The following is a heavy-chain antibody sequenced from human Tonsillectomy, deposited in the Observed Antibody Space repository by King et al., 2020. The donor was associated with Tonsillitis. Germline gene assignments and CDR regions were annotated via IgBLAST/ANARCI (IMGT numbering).Heavy chain of an antibody. CDR2: IYSGSSRT. D-gene: IGHD1-26*01. CDR3: AGDPAGRGWYFDL. Sequence: VQLVESGGGLVQPGGSLRLSCAASGFTFSSYAMSWVRQAPGEGLEWVSIIYSGSSRTYYVDSVKGRFTISRDDSNNTLYLQMNNLRAEDTAVYYCAGDPAGRGWYFDLWGRGTLVTVSS. J-gene: IGHJ2*01. CDR1: GFTFSSYA. V-gene: IGHV3-23*03.